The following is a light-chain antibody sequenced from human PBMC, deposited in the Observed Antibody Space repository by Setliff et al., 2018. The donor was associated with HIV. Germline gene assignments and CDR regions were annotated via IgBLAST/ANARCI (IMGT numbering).Light chain of an antibody. Sequence: QSALTQPRSVSGSPGQSVTISCTGTSSDVGGYNYVSWYQQYPGKAPKLMIYDVSKGPSGVPDRFSGSKSGNTASLTISGLQGEDEADYYCCSYAGNYAVVFGGGTKSPS. CDR1: SSDVGGYNY. CDR2: DVS. CDR3: CSYAGNYAVV. J-gene: IGLJ2*01. V-gene: IGLV2-11*01.